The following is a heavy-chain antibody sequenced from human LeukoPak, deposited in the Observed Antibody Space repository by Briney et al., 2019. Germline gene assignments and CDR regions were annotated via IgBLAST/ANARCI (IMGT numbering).Heavy chain of an antibody. CDR3: ARYYDFWSGEYYFDY. D-gene: IGHD3-3*01. CDR2: ISGSGSST. J-gene: IGHJ4*02. Sequence: GGSLRLSCAASGFTFSSYAMSWVRQAPGKGLEWVSSISGSGSSTYYADSVKGRFTISRDNSKNTLYLQMNSLRAEDTAVYYVARYYDFWSGEYYFDYWGQGTLVTGSS. CDR1: GFTFSSYA. V-gene: IGHV3-23*01.